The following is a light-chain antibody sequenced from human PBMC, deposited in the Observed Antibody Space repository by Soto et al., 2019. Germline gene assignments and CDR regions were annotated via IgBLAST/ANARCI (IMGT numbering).Light chain of an antibody. CDR3: QTWGTGIQV. CDR2: LNSDGSH. V-gene: IGLV4-69*01. Sequence: QLVLTQSPSASASPGASVKLTCTLSSGHSSYAIAWHQQQPEKGPRYLMKLNSDGSHSKGDGIPDRFSGSSSGAERYLTISSLQSEDKADYYCQTWGTGIQVFGGGTKLTVL. J-gene: IGLJ3*02. CDR1: SGHSSYA.